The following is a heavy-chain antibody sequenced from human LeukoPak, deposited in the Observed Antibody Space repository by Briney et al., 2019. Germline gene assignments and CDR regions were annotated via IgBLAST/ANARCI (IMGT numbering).Heavy chain of an antibody. J-gene: IGHJ4*02. D-gene: IGHD1-7*01. CDR2: INPNSGGT. CDR3: ARDQGLTGTTSDFDY. V-gene: IGHV1-2*06. Sequence: GASVKVSCTASGYTFTGYYMHWVRQAPGQGLEWMGRINPNSGGTNYAQKFQGRVTMTRGTSISTAYMELTSLRSDDTAVYYCARDQGLTGTTSDFDYWGQGTLVTVSS. CDR1: GYTFTGYY.